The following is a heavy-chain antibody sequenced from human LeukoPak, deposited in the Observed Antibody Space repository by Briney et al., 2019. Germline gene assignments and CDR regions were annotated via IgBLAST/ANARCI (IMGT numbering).Heavy chain of an antibody. CDR3: ARDTVLHPYHYYYYMDV. J-gene: IGHJ6*03. D-gene: IGHD4-11*01. CDR2: INPNSGGT. V-gene: IGHV1-2*02. CDR1: GYTFTGYY. Sequence: GASVKASCKASGYTFTGYYMHWVRQAPGQGLEWMGWINPNSGGTNYAQKFQGRVTMTRDTSISTAYMELSRLRSDDTAVYYCARDTVLHPYHYYYYMDVWGKGTTVTVSS.